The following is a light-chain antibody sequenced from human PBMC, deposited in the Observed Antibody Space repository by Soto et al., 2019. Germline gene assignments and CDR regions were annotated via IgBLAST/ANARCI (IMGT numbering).Light chain of an antibody. Sequence: DIQMTQSPSSLSASVGDRVTITCRASQSISSYLNWYQQKPGKAPKLLIYAASSLQSGVPSRFSGSGSGTDFPLTISSLQPEDFATYYFQQSYSTPYTFGQGTKLEIK. V-gene: IGKV1-39*01. CDR2: AAS. CDR1: QSISSY. J-gene: IGKJ2*01. CDR3: QQSYSTPYT.